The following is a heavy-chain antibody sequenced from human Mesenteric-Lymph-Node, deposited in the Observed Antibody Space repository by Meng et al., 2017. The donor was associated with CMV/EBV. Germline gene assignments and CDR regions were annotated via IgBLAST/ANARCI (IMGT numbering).Heavy chain of an antibody. Sequence: GESLKISCAASGFTFSSYWMHWVRQAPGKGLVWVSRINSDGSSTSYADSVKGRFTISRDNAKNTLYLQMNSLRAEDTAVYYCARVSFDFWSGDHGYYFDYWGQGTLVTVSS. J-gene: IGHJ4*02. CDR1: GFTFSSYW. D-gene: IGHD3-3*01. CDR2: INSDGSST. CDR3: ARVSFDFWSGDHGYYFDY. V-gene: IGHV3-74*01.